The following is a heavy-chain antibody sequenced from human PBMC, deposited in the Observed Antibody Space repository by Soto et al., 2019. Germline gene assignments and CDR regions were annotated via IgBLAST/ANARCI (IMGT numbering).Heavy chain of an antibody. CDR3: ARDSYCSSTSCGFFDP. Sequence: PSETLSLTYTVSGGSISSGGYYWSWIRQHPGKGLEWIGYIYYSGSTYYNPSLKSRVTISVDTSKNQFSLKLSSVTAADTAVYYCARDSYCSSTSCGFFDPWGQGTLVTVSS. CDR1: GGSISSGGYY. V-gene: IGHV4-31*03. D-gene: IGHD2-2*01. CDR2: IYYSGST. J-gene: IGHJ5*02.